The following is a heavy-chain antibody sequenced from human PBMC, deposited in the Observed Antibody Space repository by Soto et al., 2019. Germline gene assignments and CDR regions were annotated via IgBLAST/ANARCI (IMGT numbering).Heavy chain of an antibody. CDR2: INHSGST. V-gene: IGHV4-34*01. CDR1: GGSFSGYY. Sequence: PSETLSLTCAVYGGSFSGYYWSWIRQPPGKGLEWIGEINHSGSTNYNPSLKSRVTISVDTSKNQFSLKLSSVTAADTAVYYCARGSEWLLLSGVGAFDSWGQGTMVTFSS. CDR3: ARGSEWLLLSGVGAFDS. J-gene: IGHJ3*02. D-gene: IGHD3-3*01.